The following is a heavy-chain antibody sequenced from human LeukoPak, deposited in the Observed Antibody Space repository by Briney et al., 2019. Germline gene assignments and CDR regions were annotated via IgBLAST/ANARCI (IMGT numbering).Heavy chain of an antibody. J-gene: IGHJ4*02. CDR2: INHSGST. Sequence: SETLSLTCAVYGGSFSGYYWSWIRQPPGKGLEWIGKINHSGSTNYNPSLKSRVTISVDTSKNQFSLKLSSVTAADTAVYYCARGETVTLDYWGQGTLVTVSS. D-gene: IGHD4-17*01. V-gene: IGHV4-34*01. CDR3: ARGETVTLDY. CDR1: GGSFSGYY.